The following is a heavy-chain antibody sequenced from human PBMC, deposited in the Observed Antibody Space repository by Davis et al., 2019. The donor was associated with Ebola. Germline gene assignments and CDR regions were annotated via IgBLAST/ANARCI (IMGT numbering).Heavy chain of an antibody. Sequence: AASVKVSCKASGYTFTSYYMHWVRQAPGQGLEWMGWINPNSGGTNYAQKFQGWVTMTRDTSISTAYMELSSLRSEDTAVYYCARAPEDTTLYYYYYGMDVWGQGTTVTVSS. J-gene: IGHJ6*02. CDR3: ARAPEDTTLYYYYYGMDV. CDR1: GYTFTSYY. V-gene: IGHV1-2*04. D-gene: IGHD2/OR15-2a*01. CDR2: INPNSGGT.